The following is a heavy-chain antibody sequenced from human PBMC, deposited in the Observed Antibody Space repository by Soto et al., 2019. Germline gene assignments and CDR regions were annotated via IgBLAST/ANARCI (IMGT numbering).Heavy chain of an antibody. V-gene: IGHV3-48*03. CDR2: ISSSGSTI. CDR3: ARDAPGGYYDSSGTRVDAFDI. J-gene: IGHJ3*02. D-gene: IGHD3-22*01. CDR1: GFTFSSYE. Sequence: EVQLVESGGGLVQPGGSLRLSCAASGFTFSSYEMNWVRQAPGKGLEWVSYISSSGSTIYYAASVKGRFTISRDNAKNSLYLQMNSLRAEDTAVYYCARDAPGGYYDSSGTRVDAFDIWGQGTMVTVSS.